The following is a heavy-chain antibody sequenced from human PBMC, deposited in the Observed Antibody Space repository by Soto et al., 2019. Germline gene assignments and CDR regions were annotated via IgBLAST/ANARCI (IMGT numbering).Heavy chain of an antibody. Sequence: SLRLSCAASGFTFSSYAMSWVRQAPGKGLEWVSAISGSGGSTYYADPVKGRFTISRDNSKNTLYLQMNSLRAEDTAAYYCAEGAQWLVPNWFDPWGQGTLVTVSS. V-gene: IGHV3-23*01. CDR1: GFTFSSYA. D-gene: IGHD6-19*01. CDR2: ISGSGGST. J-gene: IGHJ5*02. CDR3: AEGAQWLVPNWFDP.